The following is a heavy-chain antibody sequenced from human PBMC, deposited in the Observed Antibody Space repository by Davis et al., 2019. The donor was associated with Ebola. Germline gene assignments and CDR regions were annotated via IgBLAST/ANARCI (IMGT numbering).Heavy chain of an antibody. CDR3: ARLSYSGYDYDY. CDR2: IYYSGST. D-gene: IGHD5-12*01. V-gene: IGHV4-39*07. Sequence: MPSETLSLTCTVSGASISSGSYYWGWIRQPPGKGLEWIGTIYYSGSTNYNPSLKSRVTISVDTSKNQFSLKLSSVTAADTAVYYCARLSYSGYDYDYWGQGTLVTVSS. J-gene: IGHJ4*02. CDR1: GASISSGSYY.